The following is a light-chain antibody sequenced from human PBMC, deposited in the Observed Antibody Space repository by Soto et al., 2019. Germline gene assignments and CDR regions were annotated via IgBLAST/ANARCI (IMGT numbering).Light chain of an antibody. V-gene: IGKV3-20*01. CDR1: QSVSSSY. J-gene: IGKJ1*01. Sequence: EIVLTQSPGTLSLSPGERATLSCRASQSVSSSYLAWYQQKPGQAPRRLIYGASSRATGIPDRFSGSGSGTDFTLTISRLEAEDFAVYYCQQYGSSAWTFGQGTKVEFK. CDR3: QQYGSSAWT. CDR2: GAS.